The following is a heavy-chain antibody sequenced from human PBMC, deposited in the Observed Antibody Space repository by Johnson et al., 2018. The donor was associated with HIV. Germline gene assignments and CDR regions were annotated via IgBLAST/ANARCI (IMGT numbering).Heavy chain of an antibody. D-gene: IGHD4-23*01. CDR2: ISTSGNII. CDR3: VRDRGYGGNLDAFDI. V-gene: IGHV3-48*04. CDR1: GFTFSSYS. J-gene: IGHJ3*02. Sequence: EKLVESGGGLVLPGGSLRLSCAASGFTFSSYSMNWVRQAPGKGLELVSYISTSGNIINYVDSVKGRFTMSRDNAKKSLYLQMNSLRAEDTAVYYCVRDRGYGGNLDAFDIWGQGTMVTVSS.